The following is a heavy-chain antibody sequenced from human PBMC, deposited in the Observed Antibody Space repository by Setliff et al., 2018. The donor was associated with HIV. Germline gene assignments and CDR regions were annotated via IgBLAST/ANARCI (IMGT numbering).Heavy chain of an antibody. CDR3: ARGLSFYDPGGFDY. CDR2: IYTSGST. CDR1: GVSISGHF. D-gene: IGHD3-22*01. V-gene: IGHV4-4*09. Sequence: SETLSLTCFVSGVSISGHFWGWIRQPPGKGLEWIGYIYTSGSTNYNPSLKSRVTISVDTSKNQFSLKLSSVTAADTAVYYCARGLSFYDPGGFDYWGQGTLVTVSS. J-gene: IGHJ4*02.